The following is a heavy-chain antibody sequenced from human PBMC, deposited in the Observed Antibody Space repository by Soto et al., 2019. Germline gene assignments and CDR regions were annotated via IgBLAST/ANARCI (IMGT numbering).Heavy chain of an antibody. Sequence: QVQLVQSGAEVKKPGASVKVSCKASGYTFTSYDINWVRQATGQGLEWMGWMNPNSGNTGYAQKFQGRVTMTRNTSISTAYMELSSLRSEDTAVYYCARGRRCSGGSCYSDWFDPWGQGTLVTVSS. J-gene: IGHJ5*02. CDR1: GYTFTSYD. CDR3: ARGRRCSGGSCYSDWFDP. D-gene: IGHD2-15*01. CDR2: MNPNSGNT. V-gene: IGHV1-8*01.